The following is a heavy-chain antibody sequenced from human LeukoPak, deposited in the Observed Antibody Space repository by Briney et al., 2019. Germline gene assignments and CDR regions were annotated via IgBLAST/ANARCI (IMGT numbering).Heavy chain of an antibody. J-gene: IGHJ5*02. V-gene: IGHV4-39*01. CDR2: IYYSGST. Sequence: SETLSLTCTVSGGSISSSSYYWGWIRQPPGKGLEWIGSIYYSGSTYYNPSLKSRVTISVDTSKNQFSLKLSSVTAADTAVYYCARLVAGGERDESWGQGTLVTVSS. CDR3: ARLVAGGERDES. CDR1: GGSISSSSYY. D-gene: IGHD4-17*01.